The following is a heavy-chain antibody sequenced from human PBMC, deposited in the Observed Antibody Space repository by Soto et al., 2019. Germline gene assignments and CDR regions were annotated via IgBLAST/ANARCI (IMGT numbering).Heavy chain of an antibody. D-gene: IGHD2-15*01. CDR2: IWYDGSNK. CDR3: ARVIGPTGGNSDY. V-gene: IGHV3-33*01. CDR1: GFTFSSYG. Sequence: QVQLVESGGGVVQPGRSLRLSCAASGFTFSSYGMHWVRQAPGKGLEWVAVIWYDGSNKYYADSVKGRLTISRENSKNTLYLQMNSLRVEDTAVYYCARVIGPTGGNSDYWGQGTLVSVSS. J-gene: IGHJ4*02.